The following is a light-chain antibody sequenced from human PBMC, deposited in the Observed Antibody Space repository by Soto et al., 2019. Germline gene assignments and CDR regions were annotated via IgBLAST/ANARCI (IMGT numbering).Light chain of an antibody. CDR3: QQYNSNPYT. Sequence: DIQMTQSPSTLSASVGDRVTITCRASQIISSWLAWYQQKPGKAPKLLIYKASSLETGVPSRFSGSGSGTEFTLTISSLQPDDFATYYCQQYNSNPYTFGQGTKVDIK. J-gene: IGKJ2*01. CDR1: QIISSW. CDR2: KAS. V-gene: IGKV1-5*03.